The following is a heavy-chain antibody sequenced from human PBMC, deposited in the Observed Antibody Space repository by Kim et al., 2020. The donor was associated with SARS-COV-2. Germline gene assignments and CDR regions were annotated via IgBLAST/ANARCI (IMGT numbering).Heavy chain of an antibody. CDR3: ARSKARAGLG. Sequence: SETLSLTCTVSGDSISSSSYYWGWIRQPPGKGLEWIGSIYYSGSTYYNPSLKSRVTISVDTSKNQFSLKLSSVTAADTAVYYCARSKARAGLGWGQGTLVTVSS. CDR2: IYYSGST. CDR1: GDSISSSSYY. J-gene: IGHJ4*02. D-gene: IGHD6-19*01. V-gene: IGHV4-39*01.